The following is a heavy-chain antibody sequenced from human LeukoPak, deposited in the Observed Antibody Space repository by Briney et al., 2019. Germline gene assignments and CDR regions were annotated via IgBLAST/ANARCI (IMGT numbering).Heavy chain of an antibody. Sequence: GGSLRLSCAASGLSFSSYSMNWVRQAPGKGLEWVSSISSSSSYIYYADSVKGRFTISRDNAKDSLYLRMNSLRAEDTAVYYCARERAYSGYEFDYWGQGTLVTVSS. J-gene: IGHJ4*02. CDR2: ISSSSSYI. V-gene: IGHV3-21*01. CDR3: ARERAYSGYEFDY. CDR1: GLSFSSYS. D-gene: IGHD5-12*01.